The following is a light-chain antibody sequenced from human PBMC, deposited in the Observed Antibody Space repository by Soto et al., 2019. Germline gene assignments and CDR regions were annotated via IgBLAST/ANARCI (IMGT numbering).Light chain of an antibody. CDR2: AAS. Sequence: DIQLTQSPSFLSASVGDRVTITGRASLGLSSYLSWYQKKPGKAPNLLIYAASTLQSWVPSRFSGSGSGTEFTLTISGLQTEDFGTYYCQQLNSYPLSFGGGPKVDIK. CDR1: LGLSSY. CDR3: QQLNSYPLS. V-gene: IGKV1-9*01. J-gene: IGKJ4*01.